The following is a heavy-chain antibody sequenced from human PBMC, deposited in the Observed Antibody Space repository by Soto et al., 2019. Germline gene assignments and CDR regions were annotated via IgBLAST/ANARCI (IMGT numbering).Heavy chain of an antibody. CDR1: GFTISRSA. J-gene: IGHJ4*02. V-gene: IGHV3-23*01. CDR2: ISDSGDTT. CDR3: AKDKPGKTSFDD. Sequence: PARCLRLSCAPCGFTISRSAMSCVRQAPGKGLEWVSAISDSGDTTHYADSVKGRFTIFRDTSKSTLYLQMNTLRAEDTAVYYCAKDKPGKTSFDDWGQGPLGTVSS. D-gene: IGHD1-1*01.